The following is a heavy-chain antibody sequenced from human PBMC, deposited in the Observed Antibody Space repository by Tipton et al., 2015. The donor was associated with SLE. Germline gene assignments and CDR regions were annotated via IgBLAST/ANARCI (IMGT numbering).Heavy chain of an antibody. CDR1: GESFSGYY. J-gene: IGHJ4*02. Sequence: TLSLTCAVYGESFSGYYWTWIRQPPGKGLEWIGEVDPSGSTNYNPSLRSRVTISIDTSKNQFSLRLKPVTAADTAVYYCARGGGPWGYYFDNWGQGNLVTVSS. D-gene: IGHD1-26*01. V-gene: IGHV4-34*01. CDR3: ARGGGPWGYYFDN. CDR2: VDPSGST.